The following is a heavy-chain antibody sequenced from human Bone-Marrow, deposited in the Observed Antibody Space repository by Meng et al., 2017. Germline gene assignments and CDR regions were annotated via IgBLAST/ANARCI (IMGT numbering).Heavy chain of an antibody. CDR2: IYSGGST. V-gene: IGHV3-53*01. J-gene: IGHJ6*02. CDR3: ARDSSYYYYGMDV. Sequence: GESLKISCAASGFTVSSNYMSWVRQAPGKGLEWVSVIYSGGSTYYADSVKGRFTIFRDNSKNTLYLQMNSLRAEDTAVYYCARDSSYYYYGMDVWGQGTTVTVSS. CDR1: GFTVSSNY. D-gene: IGHD6-13*01.